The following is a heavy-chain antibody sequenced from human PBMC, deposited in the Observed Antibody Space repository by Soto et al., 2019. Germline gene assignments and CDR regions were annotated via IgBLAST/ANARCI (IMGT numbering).Heavy chain of an antibody. J-gene: IGHJ4*02. CDR3: AKDRPDLYDILTGYPYY. Sequence: PGGSLRLSCAASGFTFSSYAMSWVRQAPGKGLEWVSAISGSGGSTYYADSVKGRFTISRDNSKNTLYLQMNSLRAEDTAVYYCAKDRPDLYDILTGYPYYWGQGTLVTVSS. CDR2: ISGSGGST. V-gene: IGHV3-23*01. D-gene: IGHD3-9*01. CDR1: GFTFSSYA.